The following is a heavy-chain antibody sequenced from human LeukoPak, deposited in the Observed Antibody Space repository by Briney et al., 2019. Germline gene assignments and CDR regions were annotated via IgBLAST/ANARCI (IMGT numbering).Heavy chain of an antibody. CDR1: GFTFSSYA. J-gene: IGHJ5*02. CDR3: ARDSFYDSSGYYFNWFDP. Sequence: GGSLRLSCAASGFTFSSYAMHWVRQAPGKGLEWVAVISYDGSNKYYADSAKGRFTISRDNSKNTLYLQMNSLRAEDTAVYYCARDSFYDSSGYYFNWFDPWGQGTLVTVSS. D-gene: IGHD3-22*01. CDR2: ISYDGSNK. V-gene: IGHV3-30*04.